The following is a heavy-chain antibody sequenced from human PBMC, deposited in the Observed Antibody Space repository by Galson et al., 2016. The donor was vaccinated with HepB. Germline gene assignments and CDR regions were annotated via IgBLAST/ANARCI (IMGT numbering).Heavy chain of an antibody. J-gene: IGHJ6*04. Sequence: SVKVSCKASGDTFNSIAISWVRQAPGEGLQWMGGIIPIFGTPTYAPNFQGRVTITADESTTTAFLHLTSLRSEDAAIYYCATALPAPSLPSGMDVWGKGNTVTVSS. CDR1: GDTFNSIA. CDR3: ATALPAPSLPSGMDV. D-gene: IGHD2-2*01. V-gene: IGHV1-69*13. CDR2: IIPIFGTP.